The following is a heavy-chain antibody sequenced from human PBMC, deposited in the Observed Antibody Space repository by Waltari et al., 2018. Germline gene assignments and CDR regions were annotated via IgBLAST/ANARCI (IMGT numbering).Heavy chain of an antibody. CDR3: ASRNPYYDILTGSRDAFDI. Sequence: QVQLQESGPGLVKPSETLSLTCAVSGYSISSGYYWGWIRQPPGKGLEWIGSIYHSGSTYSNPSLRSRVTISVDTSKNQFSLKLSSVTAADTAVYYCASRNPYYDILTGSRDAFDIWGQGTMVTVSS. J-gene: IGHJ3*02. D-gene: IGHD3-9*01. CDR2: IYHSGST. V-gene: IGHV4-38-2*01. CDR1: GYSISSGYY.